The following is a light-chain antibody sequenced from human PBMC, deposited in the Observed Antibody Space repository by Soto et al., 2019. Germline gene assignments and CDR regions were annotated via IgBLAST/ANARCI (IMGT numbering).Light chain of an antibody. CDR3: QVWDSSTVV. V-gene: IGLV3-9*01. J-gene: IGLJ3*02. Sequence: SYELPQPLSVSVALGQTARITCGGNNIGSKNVHWYQLNPGQAPVLVIYRDTNRPSGIPERFSGSNSGNTATLAISGAQVGDDADYYCQVWDSSTVVFGGGTKVTVL. CDR1: NIGSKN. CDR2: RDT.